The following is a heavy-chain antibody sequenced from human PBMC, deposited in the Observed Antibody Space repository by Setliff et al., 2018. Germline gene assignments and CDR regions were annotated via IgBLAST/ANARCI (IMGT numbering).Heavy chain of an antibody. CDR2: IYTSGST. V-gene: IGHV4-61*09. J-gene: IGHJ4*02. CDR1: GGSISSGSYY. CDR3: ASELVGAPRVDY. Sequence: PSETLSLTCTVSGGSISSGSYYWSWIRQPAGKGLEWIGHIYTSGSTNYNPSLKCRVTIAVDTSKNQFSLKLSSVTAADTAVYYCASELVGAPRVDYWGQGTLVTVSS. D-gene: IGHD1-26*01.